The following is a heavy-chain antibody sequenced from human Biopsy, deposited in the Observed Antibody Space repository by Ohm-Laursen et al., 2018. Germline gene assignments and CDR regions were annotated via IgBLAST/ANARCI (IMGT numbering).Heavy chain of an antibody. CDR1: GGSLSSYY. D-gene: IGHD2-15*01. Sequence: SQTLSLTCTVSGGSLSSYYWSWIRQPPGKGLECIGNIHHSGSTNYNPSLKSRLTISVDTSKNQFSLKLSSAAAADTAVYYCARMDCSGGSCHYYSYGMDVWGQGTTVTVSS. CDR3: ARMDCSGGSCHYYSYGMDV. J-gene: IGHJ6*02. V-gene: IGHV4-4*09. CDR2: IHHSGST.